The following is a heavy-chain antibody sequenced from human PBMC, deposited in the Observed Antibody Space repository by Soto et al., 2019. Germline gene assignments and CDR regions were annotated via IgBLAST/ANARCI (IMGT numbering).Heavy chain of an antibody. D-gene: IGHD1-26*01. CDR2: IYYSGST. CDR1: GGSISSGDYY. CDR3: ARVPSTSSGGATTRKKDTHFDY. V-gene: IGHV4-30-4*01. Sequence: QVQLQESGPGLVKPSQTLSLTCTVSGGSISSGDYYWSWIRQPPGKGLEWIGYIYYSGSTYYNPYLKSRVTISVDTSKNQFSLKLSSVTAADTAVYYCARVPSTSSGGATTRKKDTHFDYWGQGTLVTVSS. J-gene: IGHJ4*02.